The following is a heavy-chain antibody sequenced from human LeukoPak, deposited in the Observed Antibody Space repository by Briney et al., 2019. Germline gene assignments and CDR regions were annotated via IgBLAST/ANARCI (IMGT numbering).Heavy chain of an antibody. Sequence: SETLSLTCAVYGGSFSGYYWSWIRQPPGKGLEWIGEINHSGSTNYNPSLKSRVTISVDTSKNQFSLKLSSVTAADTAVYHCARQHPYYYYYYMDVWGKGTTVTVSS. CDR2: INHSGST. V-gene: IGHV4-34*01. CDR1: GGSFSGYY. D-gene: IGHD2-21*01. CDR3: ARQHPYYYYYYMDV. J-gene: IGHJ6*03.